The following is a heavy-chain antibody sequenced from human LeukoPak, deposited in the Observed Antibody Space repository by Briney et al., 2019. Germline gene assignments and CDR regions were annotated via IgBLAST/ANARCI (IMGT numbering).Heavy chain of an antibody. CDR3: ARDLAAAGTLIDY. J-gene: IGHJ4*02. Sequence: PGGSLRLSCAASGFTFSSYAMHWVRQAPGKGLEWVAVISYDGSNKYYADSVKGRFAISRDNSKNTLYLQMNSLRVEDTAVYYCARDLAAAGTLIDYWGQGTLVTVSS. D-gene: IGHD6-13*01. V-gene: IGHV3-30*09. CDR1: GFTFSSYA. CDR2: ISYDGSNK.